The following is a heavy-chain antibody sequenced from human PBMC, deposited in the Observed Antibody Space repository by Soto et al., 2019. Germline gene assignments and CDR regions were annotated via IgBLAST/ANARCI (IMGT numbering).Heavy chain of an antibody. Sequence: GSLRLSCAASGFTFSSYSMNWVRQAPGKGLEWVSSISSSSSYIYYADSVKGRFTISRDNAKNSLYLQMNSLRAEDTAVYYCAKGHLQWLRFIFDYWGQGTLVTVSS. CDR2: ISSSSSYI. D-gene: IGHD5-12*01. V-gene: IGHV3-21*01. J-gene: IGHJ4*02. CDR1: GFTFSSYS. CDR3: AKGHLQWLRFIFDY.